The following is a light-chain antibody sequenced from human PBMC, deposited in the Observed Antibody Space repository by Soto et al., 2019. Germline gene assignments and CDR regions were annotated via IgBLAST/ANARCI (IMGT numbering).Light chain of an antibody. V-gene: IGLV4-69*01. CDR1: SGHRNYA. Sequence: QSVLTQSPSAPASLGASVTLTCTLSSGHRNYAIAWHQQHPEKGPRYLMKVNIDGSHNKGDGIPDRFSGSSSGAERYLTISSLQSEDEADYYCQTWGTGIRVFGGGTKVTVL. J-gene: IGLJ2*01. CDR3: QTWGTGIRV. CDR2: VNIDGSH.